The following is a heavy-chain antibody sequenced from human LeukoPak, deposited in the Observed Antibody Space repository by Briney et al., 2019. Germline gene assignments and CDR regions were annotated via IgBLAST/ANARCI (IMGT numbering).Heavy chain of an antibody. CDR3: ARVEVIVVVVAATPTSYYFDY. J-gene: IGHJ4*02. D-gene: IGHD2-15*01. V-gene: IGHV3-7*01. Sequence: GGSLRLSCAASGFTFSSYWMSWVRQAPGKGLKWVANIKQDGSEKYYVASVKGRFTISRDNAKNSLSLQMNSLRAEDTAVYYCARVEVIVVVVAATPTSYYFDYWGQGTLVTVSS. CDR1: GFTFSSYW. CDR2: IKQDGSEK.